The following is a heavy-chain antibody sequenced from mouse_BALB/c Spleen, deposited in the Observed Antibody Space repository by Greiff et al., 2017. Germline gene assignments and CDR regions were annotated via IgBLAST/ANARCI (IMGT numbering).Heavy chain of an antibody. D-gene: IGHD2-4*01. J-gene: IGHJ4*01. V-gene: IGHV5-12-1*01. CDR2: ISSGGGST. Sequence: DVMLVESGGGLVKPGGSLKLSCAASGFAFSSYDMSWVRQTPEKRLEWVAYISSGGGSTYYPDTVKGRFTISRDNAKNTLYLQMSSLKSEDTAMYYCARLLGLRRYYAMDYWGQGTSVTVSS. CDR3: ARLLGLRRYYAMDY. CDR1: GFAFSSYD.